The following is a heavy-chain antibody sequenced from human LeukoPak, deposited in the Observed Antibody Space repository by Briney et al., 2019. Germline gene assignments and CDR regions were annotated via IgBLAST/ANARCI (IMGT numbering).Heavy chain of an antibody. CDR1: GYTFTGYY. CDR2: INPNSGGT. Sequence: ASVKVSCKASGYTFTGYYMHWVRQAPGQGLEWMGWINPNSGGTNYAQKFQGWVTMTRDTSISTAYMELSRLRSDDTAVYYCAIRGTTVVTRPVDYWGQGTLVTVSS. V-gene: IGHV1-2*04. D-gene: IGHD4-23*01. CDR3: AIRGTTVVTRPVDY. J-gene: IGHJ4*01.